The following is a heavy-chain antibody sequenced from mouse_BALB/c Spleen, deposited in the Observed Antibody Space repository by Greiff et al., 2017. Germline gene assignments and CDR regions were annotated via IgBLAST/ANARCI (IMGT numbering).Heavy chain of an antibody. Sequence: DVHLVESGGGLVKPGGSLKLSCAASGFTFSSYAMSWVRQTPEKRLEWVASISSGGSTYYPDSVKGRFTISRDNARNILYLQMSSLRSEDTAMYYCARGGGNYDYDGFAYWGQGTLVTVSA. V-gene: IGHV5-6-5*01. J-gene: IGHJ3*01. CDR2: ISSGGST. CDR1: GFTFSSYA. D-gene: IGHD2-4*01. CDR3: ARGGGNYDYDGFAY.